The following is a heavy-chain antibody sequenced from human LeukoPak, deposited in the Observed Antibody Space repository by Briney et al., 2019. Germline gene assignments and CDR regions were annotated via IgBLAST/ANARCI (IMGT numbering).Heavy chain of an antibody. CDR1: GGSISSSSYY. J-gene: IGHJ4*02. CDR3: ARDRDRHFDY. CDR2: IYYSGST. D-gene: IGHD2-21*01. V-gene: IGHV4-39*07. Sequence: SETLSLTCTVSGGSISSSSYYWGWIRQPPGKGLEWIGSIYYSGSTYYNPSLKSRVTISVDTSKNQFSLKLSSVTAADTAVYYCARDRDRHFDYWGQGTLVTVSS.